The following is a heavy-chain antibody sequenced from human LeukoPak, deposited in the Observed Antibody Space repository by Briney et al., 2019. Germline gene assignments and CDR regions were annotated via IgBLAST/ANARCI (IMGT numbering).Heavy chain of an antibody. CDR2: VNSDESIT. Sequence: GGSLRLSCAASGFTSSSYGMHWVRQAPGKGLVWVLRVNSDESITTYADSVNGRFTISRDNAKNTLYLQMKSLRAEDTAVYYCARGHLPTPRSAMDVWGQGTTVTVSS. CDR1: GFTSSSYG. D-gene: IGHD3-3*02. J-gene: IGHJ6*02. V-gene: IGHV3-74*01. CDR3: ARGHLPTPRSAMDV.